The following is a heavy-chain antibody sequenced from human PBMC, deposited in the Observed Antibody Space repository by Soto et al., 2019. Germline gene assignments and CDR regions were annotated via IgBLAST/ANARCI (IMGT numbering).Heavy chain of an antibody. Sequence: ASVKVSCKASGYSFTSSGINWVRQAPGQGLEWMGWISGYNGDTNYAQKSQDRVSMTIDTSTGTAYMELRSLSSDDTAIYYCAKNGQPPYYYYGLDVWGQGTKVTVSS. D-gene: IGHD2-8*01. CDR1: GYSFTSSG. CDR3: AKNGQPPYYYYGLDV. V-gene: IGHV1-18*01. J-gene: IGHJ6*02. CDR2: ISGYNGDT.